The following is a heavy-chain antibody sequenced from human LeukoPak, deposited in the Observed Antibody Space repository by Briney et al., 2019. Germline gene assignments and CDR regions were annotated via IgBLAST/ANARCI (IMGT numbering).Heavy chain of an antibody. J-gene: IGHJ3*02. Sequence: ASVKVSCQASGYTFTGYYMHWVRQAPGQGLEWMGWINPNSGGTNYAQKFQGRVTMTRDTSISTAYMELSRLRSDDTAVYYCATPYYDILTGWDAFDIWGQGTMVTVSS. CDR1: GYTFTGYY. CDR2: INPNSGGT. D-gene: IGHD3-9*01. V-gene: IGHV1-2*02. CDR3: ATPYYDILTGWDAFDI.